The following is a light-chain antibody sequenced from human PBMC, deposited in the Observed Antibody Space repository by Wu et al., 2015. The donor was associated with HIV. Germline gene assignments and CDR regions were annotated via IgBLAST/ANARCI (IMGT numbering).Light chain of an antibody. CDR1: QSVSSS. V-gene: IGKV3-15*01. CDR3: QHYHNWPPWT. CDR2: GSF. J-gene: IGKJ1*01. Sequence: EVVMTQSPATLSVSPGERATLSCRTSQSVSSSLAWYQHKPGQGPRLLIYGSFTRASGTPARFSGSGSGTEFTLTISDIQSEDFAVYYCQHYHNWPPWTFGQGPRW.